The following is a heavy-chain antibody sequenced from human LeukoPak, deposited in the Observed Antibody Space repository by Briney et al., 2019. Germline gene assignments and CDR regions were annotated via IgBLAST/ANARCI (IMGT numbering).Heavy chain of an antibody. CDR3: ARDEHYDSSRFDY. Sequence: GGSLRLSCAASGFTFSSYEMNWVRQAPGKGLEWVSYISSSGSTIYYADSVKGRFTISRDSAKNSLYLQMNSLRAEDTALYYCARDEHYDSSRFDYWGQGTLVTVSS. V-gene: IGHV3-48*03. CDR1: GFTFSSYE. CDR2: ISSSGSTI. D-gene: IGHD3-22*01. J-gene: IGHJ4*02.